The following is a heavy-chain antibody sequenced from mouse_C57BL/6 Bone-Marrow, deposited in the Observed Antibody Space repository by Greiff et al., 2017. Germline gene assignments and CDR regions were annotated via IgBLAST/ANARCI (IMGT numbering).Heavy chain of an antibody. J-gene: IGHJ3*01. CDR2: INPSTGGT. D-gene: IGHD2-4*01. V-gene: IGHV1-42*01. CDR1: GYSFTGYY. Sequence: EVQGVESGPELVKPGASVKISCKASGYSFTGYYMNWVKQSPEKSLEWIGEINPSTGGTTYNQKFKAKATLTVDTSSNTAYLQLSSLTSEDTAVYYCARWYYDYGGKPWFAYWGQGTLVTVSA. CDR3: ARWYYDYGGKPWFAY.